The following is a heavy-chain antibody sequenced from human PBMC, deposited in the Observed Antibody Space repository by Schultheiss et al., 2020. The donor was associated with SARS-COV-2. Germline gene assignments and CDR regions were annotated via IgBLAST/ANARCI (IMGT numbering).Heavy chain of an antibody. D-gene: IGHD1-14*01. Sequence: GGSLRLSCTSSGFNFGEYAMSWFRQAPGKALEWVGFIRSKGHGGTTEDAASVKGRFTISRDDSKSIAYLQMNSLRAEDTAVYYCARGSTGHYYYYMDVWGKGTTVTVSS. V-gene: IGHV3-49*03. CDR2: IRSKGHGGTT. CDR3: ARGSTGHYYYYMDV. J-gene: IGHJ6*03. CDR1: GFNFGEYA.